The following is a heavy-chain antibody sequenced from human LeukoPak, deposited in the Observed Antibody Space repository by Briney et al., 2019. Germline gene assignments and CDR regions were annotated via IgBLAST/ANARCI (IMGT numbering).Heavy chain of an antibody. Sequence: SETLSLTCTVSGGSISSYYWSWIRQPPGKGLEWIVYIYYSGSTNYNPSLKSRVTISVDTSKNQFSLKLSSVTAADTAVYYCASGMYSSSRLVYYYMDVWGKGTTVTVSS. CDR2: IYYSGST. V-gene: IGHV4-59*01. CDR3: ASGMYSSSRLVYYYMDV. J-gene: IGHJ6*03. D-gene: IGHD6-6*01. CDR1: GGSISSYY.